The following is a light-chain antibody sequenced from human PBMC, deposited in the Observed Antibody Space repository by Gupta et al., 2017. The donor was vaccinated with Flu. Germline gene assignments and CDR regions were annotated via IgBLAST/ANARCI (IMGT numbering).Light chain of an antibody. CDR3: HSQDSSGNLFV. V-gene: IGLV3-19*01. CDR1: SLRSYY. CDR2: GKN. Sequence: SSPLPQDPVLPHALGQTVRITCQGDSLRSYYASWYQQKPGQAPVLVIYGKNNRPSGIPDRFSGSSSGNTASLTITGAQAEDEADYYCHSQDSSGNLFVFGGGTKLTVL. J-gene: IGLJ2*01.